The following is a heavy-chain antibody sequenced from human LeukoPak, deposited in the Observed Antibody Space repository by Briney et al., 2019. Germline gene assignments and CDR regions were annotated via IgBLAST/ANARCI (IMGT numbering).Heavy chain of an antibody. J-gene: IGHJ4*02. V-gene: IGHV3-21*01. Sequence: GGSLRLSCAASGFTFSSYSMNWVRQAPGKGLEWISSISSSSSYIYYADSVKGRFTIPRDNAKSSLSLQMNSLRAEDTAVYYCASIYSGSYPFVDYWGQGTLVTVSS. D-gene: IGHD1-26*01. CDR3: ASIYSGSYPFVDY. CDR2: ISSSSSYI. CDR1: GFTFSSYS.